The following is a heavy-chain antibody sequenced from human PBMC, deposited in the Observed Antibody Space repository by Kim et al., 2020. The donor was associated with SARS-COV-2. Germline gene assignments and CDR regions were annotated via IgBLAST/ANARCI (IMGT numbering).Heavy chain of an antibody. J-gene: IGHJ6*02. CDR1: GFTFSSYG. V-gene: IGHV3-30*18. Sequence: GGSLRLSCAASGFTFSSYGMHWVRQAPGKGLEWVAVISYDGSNKYYADSVKGRFTISRDNSKNTLYLQMNSLRAEDTAVYYCAKTKAAGYYYYGMDVWGQGTTVTVSS. CDR2: ISYDGSNK. D-gene: IGHD6-13*01. CDR3: AKTKAAGYYYYGMDV.